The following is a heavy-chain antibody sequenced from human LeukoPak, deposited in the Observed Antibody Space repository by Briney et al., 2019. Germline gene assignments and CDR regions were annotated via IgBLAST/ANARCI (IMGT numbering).Heavy chain of an antibody. CDR1: GYTFTGYY. Sequence: ASVKVSCKASGYTFTGYYMHWVRQAPGQGLEWMGWINPNSGGTNYAQKFQGRVTMTRDTSTSTAYMELSRLRSDDTAVYYCARAYYYDSSGSDYWGQGTLVTVSS. V-gene: IGHV1-2*02. CDR2: INPNSGGT. J-gene: IGHJ4*02. CDR3: ARAYYYDSSGSDY. D-gene: IGHD3-22*01.